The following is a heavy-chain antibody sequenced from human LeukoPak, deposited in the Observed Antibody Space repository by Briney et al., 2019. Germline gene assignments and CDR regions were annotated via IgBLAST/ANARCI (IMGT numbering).Heavy chain of an antibody. Sequence: GGSLRLSCAASGFTFSSYEMNWVRQAPGKGLEWVSYISSSSNTIYYADSVKGRFTISRDNAKNSLYLQMNSLRAEDTAVYYCARGGGYYGSGSLHYYYYGMDVRGQGTTVTVSS. V-gene: IGHV3-48*03. CDR1: GFTFSSYE. D-gene: IGHD3-10*01. CDR2: ISSSSNTI. J-gene: IGHJ6*02. CDR3: ARGGGYYGSGSLHYYYYGMDV.